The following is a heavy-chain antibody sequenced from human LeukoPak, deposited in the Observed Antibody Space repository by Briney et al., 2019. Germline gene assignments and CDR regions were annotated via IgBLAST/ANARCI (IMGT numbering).Heavy chain of an antibody. CDR1: GGSISSGPYY. V-gene: IGHV4-39*01. J-gene: IGHJ4*02. CDR2: IYYGENT. CDR3: ARRDDSSGYHKIFDY. Sequence: SETLSLTCTVSGGSISSGPYYWGWIRQPPGKGLEWIGNIYYGENTYYSPSLKSRVTISIDTSKNQFYLKLSSLTAAGTAVYYCARRDDSSGYHKIFDYWGPGTLVTVSS. D-gene: IGHD3-22*01.